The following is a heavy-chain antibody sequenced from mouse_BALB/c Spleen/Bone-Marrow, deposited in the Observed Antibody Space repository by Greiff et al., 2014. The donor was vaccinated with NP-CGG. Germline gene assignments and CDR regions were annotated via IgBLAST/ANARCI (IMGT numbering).Heavy chain of an antibody. CDR1: GFSFSSYS. CDR3: SKDGGYDYSYYFDY. CDR2: ISSGGHDT. V-gene: IGHV5-6-4*01. D-gene: IGHD2-4*01. Sequence: EVMLVESRGGLVKPGGSLKLSCAASGFSFSSYSMSWVRQTPEKRLEWVATISSGGHDTYYPDSVKGRFTISRDNAKNTLYLQMSSLKSEDTAMYYCSKDGGYDYSYYFDYWGQGTTLTVSS. J-gene: IGHJ2*01.